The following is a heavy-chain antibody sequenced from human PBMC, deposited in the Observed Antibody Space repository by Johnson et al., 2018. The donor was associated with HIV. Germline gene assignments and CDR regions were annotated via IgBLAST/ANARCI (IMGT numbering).Heavy chain of an antibody. D-gene: IGHD3-10*01. V-gene: IGHV3-30*03. Sequence: QVQLVESGGGVVQPGKSLTLSCVVSGLSFSNFGIHWVRQAPGKGLEWVAVISYDGSNKYYADSVKGRFTISRDNSKNTLYLQMNSLRAEDTAVYYCARAYYYGSGSYYRGAFDIWGQGTMVTVSS. CDR3: ARAYYYGSGSYYRGAFDI. CDR2: ISYDGSNK. J-gene: IGHJ3*02. CDR1: GLSFSNFG.